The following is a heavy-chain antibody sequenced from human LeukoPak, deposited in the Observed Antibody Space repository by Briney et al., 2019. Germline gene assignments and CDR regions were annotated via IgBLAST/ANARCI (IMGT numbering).Heavy chain of an antibody. V-gene: IGHV1-18*01. J-gene: IGHJ4*02. Sequence: GASVKVSCKASGYTFTSYGISWVRQAPGQGLEWMGWISAYNGNTNYAQKLQGRVTMTTDTSTSTAYMELRSLRSDDTAVYYCASDPHSGYDVGFDYWGQGTLVTVSS. CDR1: GYTFTSYG. D-gene: IGHD5-12*01. CDR3: ASDPHSGYDVGFDY. CDR2: ISAYNGNT.